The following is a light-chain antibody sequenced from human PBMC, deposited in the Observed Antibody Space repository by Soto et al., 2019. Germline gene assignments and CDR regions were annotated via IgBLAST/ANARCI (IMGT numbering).Light chain of an antibody. V-gene: IGKV1-5*01. Sequence: DIQMTQSPSTLSASVGDRVTITCRASQSISNWLAWYQQKPGEAPKLLIYGASTWESGVPSRFSGSGSATEFTLTISSLQPDDFATYYCHQYNSYSPTFGQGTKLEIK. CDR3: HQYNSYSPT. CDR2: GAS. J-gene: IGKJ2*01. CDR1: QSISNW.